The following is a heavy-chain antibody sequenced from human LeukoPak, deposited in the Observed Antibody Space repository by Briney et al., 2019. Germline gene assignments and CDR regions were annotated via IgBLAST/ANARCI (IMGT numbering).Heavy chain of an antibody. V-gene: IGHV3-23*01. CDR3: AKQRENSGWGSFDH. CDR2: ISGGGART. J-gene: IGHJ4*02. CDR1: GFTFSTYE. D-gene: IGHD6-19*01. Sequence: PGGSLRLSCAASGFTFSTYEMNWVRQAPGKGLDWVSTISGGGARTYYADSVGGRFTISRDNSKNTHYLQMDSLRVEDAAIYYCAKQRENSGWGSFDHWGQGILVTVSS.